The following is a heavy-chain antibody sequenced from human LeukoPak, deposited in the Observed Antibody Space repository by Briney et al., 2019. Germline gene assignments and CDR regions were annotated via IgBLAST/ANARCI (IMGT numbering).Heavy chain of an antibody. D-gene: IGHD2-21*02. V-gene: IGHV3-23*01. J-gene: IGHJ4*02. CDR1: GFTFSSYS. CDR2: ISGSGGST. CDR3: TIGEHIVVVTAIGYYFDY. Sequence: GGSLRLSCAASGFTFSSYSMNWVRQAPGKGLEWVSAISGSGGSTYYADSVKGRFTISRDNSKNTLYLQMNSLRAEDTAVYYCTIGEHIVVVTAIGYYFDYWGQGTLVTVSS.